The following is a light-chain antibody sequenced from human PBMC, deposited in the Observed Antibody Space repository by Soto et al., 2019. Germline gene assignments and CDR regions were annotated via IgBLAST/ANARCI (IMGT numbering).Light chain of an antibody. Sequence: EMVLTQSPGTLSLSPGERATLSCRASQSVSSSYLAWYQQKPGQAPRLLIYGASSRATGIPDRFSGSGSGTDFTLTISRLEPEDFAVYYCQQYGSSRGWTFGQGTKV. J-gene: IGKJ1*01. V-gene: IGKV3-20*01. CDR3: QQYGSSRGWT. CDR2: GAS. CDR1: QSVSSSY.